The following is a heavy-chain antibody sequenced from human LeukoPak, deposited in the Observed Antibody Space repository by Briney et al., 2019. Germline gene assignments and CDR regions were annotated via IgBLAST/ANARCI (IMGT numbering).Heavy chain of an antibody. CDR3: ARGSCSSTSCFMDV. Sequence: SVKVSCKASGGTFISYAISWVRQAPGQGLEWMGGIIPIFGTANYAQKFQGRVTITADESTSTAYMELSSLTSEDTAVYYCARGSCSSTSCFMDVWGQGTTVTVSS. CDR1: GGTFISYA. V-gene: IGHV1-69*13. D-gene: IGHD2-2*01. J-gene: IGHJ6*02. CDR2: IIPIFGTA.